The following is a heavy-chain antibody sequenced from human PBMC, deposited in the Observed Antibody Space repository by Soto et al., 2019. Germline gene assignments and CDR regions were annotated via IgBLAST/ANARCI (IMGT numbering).Heavy chain of an antibody. CDR2: IFPADSDT. V-gene: IGHV5-51*01. J-gene: IGHJ4*02. CDR3: ARLGAFDY. CDR1: GYSFSNYW. Sequence: PGESLKISCKGSGYSFSNYWIAWVRQMPGKGLEWMGIIFPADSDTKYSPSFQGQVTISADKSISTAYLQWSSLKASDTAMYYCARLGAFDYWGQGTLVTVSS.